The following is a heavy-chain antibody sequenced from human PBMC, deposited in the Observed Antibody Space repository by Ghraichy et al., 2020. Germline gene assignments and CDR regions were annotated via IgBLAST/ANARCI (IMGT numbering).Heavy chain of an antibody. CDR1: GGSISSTDYY. Sequence: SQTLSLTCTVSGGSISSTDYYWSWIRQPAGKGLEWIGRIYSSGSTNYNPSLNSRVTISVDTSKNQFSLKLSSVTAADTAVYYCARDEGGYDNYYYGMDVWGQGTTVTVSS. CDR3: ARDEGGYDNYYYGMDV. V-gene: IGHV4-61*02. J-gene: IGHJ6*02. CDR2: IYSSGST. D-gene: IGHD5-12*01.